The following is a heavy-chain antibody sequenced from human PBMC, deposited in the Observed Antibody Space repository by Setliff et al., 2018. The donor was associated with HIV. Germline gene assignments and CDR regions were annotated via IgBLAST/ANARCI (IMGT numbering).Heavy chain of an antibody. J-gene: IGHJ3*01. CDR2: IYHNGFA. CDR3: ARHICGTTACYAVDG. V-gene: IGHV4-59*11. D-gene: IGHD2-2*01. Sequence: SETLSLTCTVSGDSITGRWLSWIRQPPGKGLEWTGNIYHNGFANYNPSLKSRLTISVDTSKNQVSLTLSSVTPADTAVYYCARHICGTTACYAVDGWGPGTMVTVSS. CDR1: GDSITGRW.